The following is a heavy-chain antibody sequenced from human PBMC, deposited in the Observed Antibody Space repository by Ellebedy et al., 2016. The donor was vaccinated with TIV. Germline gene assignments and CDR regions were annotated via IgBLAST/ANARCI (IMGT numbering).Heavy chain of an antibody. J-gene: IGHJ5*02. CDR2: IYSGGST. CDR1: GFTVSSNY. D-gene: IGHD5-18*01. V-gene: IGHV3-66*01. Sequence: PGGSLRLSCAASGFTVSSNYMSWVRQAPGKGLEWVSVIYSGGSTYYADSVKGRFTISRDNSKDTVYLEMNSLRAEDTAVYYCASYSRRRYSYGIDVWGQGTLVTVSS. CDR3: ASYSRRRYSYGIDV.